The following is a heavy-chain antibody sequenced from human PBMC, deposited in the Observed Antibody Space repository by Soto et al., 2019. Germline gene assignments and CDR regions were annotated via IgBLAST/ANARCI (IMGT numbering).Heavy chain of an antibody. CDR1: GYTFTSYD. V-gene: IGHV1-8*01. CDR3: ARMVVTMVRGVIINSFDY. Sequence: QVQLVQSGAEVKKPGASVKVSCKASGYTFTSYDINWVRQATGQGLEWMGWMNPNSGNTGYAQKFQGRVTMTRNTSRSTAYMELSSLRSEDTAVYYCARMVVTMVRGVIINSFDYWGQGTLVTVSS. CDR2: MNPNSGNT. D-gene: IGHD3-10*01. J-gene: IGHJ4*02.